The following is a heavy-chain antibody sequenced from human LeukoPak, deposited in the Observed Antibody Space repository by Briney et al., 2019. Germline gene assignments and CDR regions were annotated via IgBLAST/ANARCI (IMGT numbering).Heavy chain of an antibody. CDR3: ARDVGRNTFDF. V-gene: IGHV3-7*01. Sequence: GGSLRLSCADSGFSLSSYWMAWVRQAPGKGLEWVANIKQDGSEIYYVDSVKGRFTISRDNAKNSLYLQMNSLRAEDMAVYYCARDVGRNTFDFWGQGTLVTVSS. D-gene: IGHD4-11*01. J-gene: IGHJ4*02. CDR2: IKQDGSEI. CDR1: GFSLSSYW.